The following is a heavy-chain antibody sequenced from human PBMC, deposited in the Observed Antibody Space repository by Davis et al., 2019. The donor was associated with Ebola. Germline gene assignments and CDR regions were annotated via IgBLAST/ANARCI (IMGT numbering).Heavy chain of an antibody. CDR1: GGSISSYY. CDR3: ARTILALSYGSGPQAENWFDP. V-gene: IGHV4-59*01. Sequence: SESLSLTCTVSGGSISSYYWSWIRQPPGKGLEWIGYIYYSGSTNYNPSLKSRVTISVDTSKNQFSLKLSSVTAADTAVYYCARTILALSYGSGPQAENWFDPWGQGTLVTVSS. CDR2: IYYSGST. J-gene: IGHJ5*02. D-gene: IGHD3-10*01.